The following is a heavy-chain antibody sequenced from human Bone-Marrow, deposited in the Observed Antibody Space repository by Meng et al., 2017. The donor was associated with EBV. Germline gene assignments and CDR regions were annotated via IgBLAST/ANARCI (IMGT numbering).Heavy chain of an antibody. D-gene: IGHD5-18*01. CDR3: ARGLDTAMVD. CDR2: INHSGST. Sequence: VQHHQWGAGLLKPSKTLSRACAVYGGSFSGSHWSWIRQPPGKGLEWIGEINHSGSTNYNPSLKSRVTISVDTSKNQFSLKLSSVTAADTAVYYCARGLDTAMVDWGQGTLVTVSS. J-gene: IGHJ4*02. CDR1: GGSFSGSH. V-gene: IGHV4-34*01.